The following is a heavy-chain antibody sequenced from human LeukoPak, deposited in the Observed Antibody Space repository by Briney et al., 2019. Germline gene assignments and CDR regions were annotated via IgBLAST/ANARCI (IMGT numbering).Heavy chain of an antibody. J-gene: IGHJ4*02. V-gene: IGHV3-23*01. CDR1: GFTFSSYA. CDR3: ARPSCGGECYYMMPR. D-gene: IGHD2-21*01. CDR2: ISGPGGRT. Sequence: GGALRLSCAASGFTFSSYAMTWLRQAPGKGLEGVSGISGPGGRTYYADSVKGRFSISRDNSRDTLYLQMNSLRVEDTALYYCARPSCGGECYYMMPRWGQGPLVTVSS.